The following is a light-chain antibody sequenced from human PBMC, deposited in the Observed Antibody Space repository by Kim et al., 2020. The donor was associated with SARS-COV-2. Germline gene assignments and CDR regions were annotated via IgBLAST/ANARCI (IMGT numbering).Light chain of an antibody. CDR1: NIGSKS. V-gene: IGLV3-21*04. J-gene: IGLJ2*01. CDR3: QVWDSSSDHVV. CDR2: YDS. Sequence: APGKTARITWGKNNIGSKSVHWYQQKPGQAPVLVIFYDSDRPSGIPERFSGSNSGNTATLTISRVEAGDEADYYCQVWDSSSDHVVFGGGTKLTVL.